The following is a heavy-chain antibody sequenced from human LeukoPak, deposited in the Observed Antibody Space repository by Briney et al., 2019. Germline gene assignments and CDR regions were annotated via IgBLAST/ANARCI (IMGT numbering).Heavy chain of an antibody. CDR1: GASIRIYY. J-gene: IGHJ4*02. V-gene: IGHV4-59*08. Sequence: SETLSLTCTVSGASIRIYYWSWIRQPPGKGLEWIGYISYSGSTNYNPSLKSRVTISADTSKNQVSLTLSSVTAADTAVYYCARHPELYFFDYWGQGTLVTVSS. CDR3: ARHPELYFFDY. CDR2: ISYSGST. D-gene: IGHD3-10*01.